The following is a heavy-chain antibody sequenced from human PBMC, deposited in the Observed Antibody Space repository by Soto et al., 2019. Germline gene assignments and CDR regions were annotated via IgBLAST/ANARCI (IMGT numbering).Heavy chain of an antibody. Sequence: QVQLVQSGAEVKKPGSSVKVSCKASGGTFSSYTISWVRQAPGQGLEWMGRIIPILGIANYAQKFQGRVTITADKSTSTAYMVLSSLRSEDTAVYYCARLQGGGVATIPYWGQGTLVTVSS. CDR3: ARLQGGGVATIPY. D-gene: IGHD5-12*01. CDR1: GGTFSSYT. CDR2: IIPILGIA. V-gene: IGHV1-69*02. J-gene: IGHJ4*02.